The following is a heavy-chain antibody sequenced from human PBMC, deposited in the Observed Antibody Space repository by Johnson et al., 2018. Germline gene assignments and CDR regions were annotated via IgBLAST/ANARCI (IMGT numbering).Heavy chain of an antibody. J-gene: IGHJ6*04. V-gene: IGHV4-34*01. CDR2: INHSGST. CDR3: ARKGDRYYYYGMDV. Sequence: QVQLQQWGAGLLKPSETLSLTCAVYGGSFSGYYWSWIRQPPGKGLEWIGEINHSGSTNYNPSLKSRVTISVDTSKNQFSLKLSSVTAADTAVYYCARKGDRYYYYGMDVWGKGTTVTVSS. D-gene: IGHD1-26*01. CDR1: GGSFSGYY.